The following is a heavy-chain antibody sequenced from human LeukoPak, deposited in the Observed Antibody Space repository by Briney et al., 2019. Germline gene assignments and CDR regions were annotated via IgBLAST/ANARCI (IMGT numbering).Heavy chain of an antibody. V-gene: IGHV4-4*02. D-gene: IGHD3-10*01. Sequence: SETLSLTCTVSGGSISSSNWRSWVRQPPGKGLEWIGEIYQSGSTNYNPTLKSRVTMSVDKSRNQFSLSLTSVTAADTAVYYCARGEQYGSGTVQFDYWGQGTLVTVSS. J-gene: IGHJ4*02. CDR1: GGSISSSNW. CDR3: ARGEQYGSGTVQFDY. CDR2: IYQSGST.